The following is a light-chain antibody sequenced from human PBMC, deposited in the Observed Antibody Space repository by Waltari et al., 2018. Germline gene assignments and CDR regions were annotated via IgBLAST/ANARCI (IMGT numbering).Light chain of an antibody. CDR2: WAS. J-gene: IGKJ4*01. CDR3: HQRSHWPPRT. CDR1: QTVLYADNNNY. V-gene: IGKV4-1*01. Sequence: DFVMTQSPDSLAVSLGEKATVNCKSSQTVLYADNNNYLAWYQQKPGQPPKLLIDWASNRQSGVPDRFIGSGSGTDFTLTISSLQPEDVAIYYCHQRSHWPPRTFGGGTKVEIK.